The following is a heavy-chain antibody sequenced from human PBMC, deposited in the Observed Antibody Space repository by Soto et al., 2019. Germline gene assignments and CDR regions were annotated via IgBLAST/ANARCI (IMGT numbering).Heavy chain of an antibody. D-gene: IGHD6-13*01. CDR3: ARGSSGYISSWYYFDY. CDR1: GFTFTDYA. J-gene: IGHJ4*01. CDR2: ISGIGGST. V-gene: IGHV3-23*01. Sequence: PGGSLRLSCAASGFTFTDYALSWVRQAPGKGLEWVATISGIGGSTYLADSVKGRLSISRDNSKNTVSLLMNSLRAEDTAVYFCARGSSGYISSWYYFDYWGRGTLVTSSS.